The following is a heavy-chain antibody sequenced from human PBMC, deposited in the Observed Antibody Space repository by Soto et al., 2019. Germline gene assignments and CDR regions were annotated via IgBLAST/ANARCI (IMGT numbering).Heavy chain of an antibody. J-gene: IGHJ5*02. CDR2: ISPGSRYP. V-gene: IGHV3-11*06. D-gene: IGHD2-15*01. Sequence: GGSLRLSCAGSGFTFGDSYMSWIRQAPGKGLEWLSYISPGSRYPAYADSAKGRFTISRDNAKRSLYLQMMSLTAEDTAIYYCVRGGGGGLFDPWGQGTMVTVSS. CDR1: GFTFGDSY. CDR3: VRGGGGGLFDP.